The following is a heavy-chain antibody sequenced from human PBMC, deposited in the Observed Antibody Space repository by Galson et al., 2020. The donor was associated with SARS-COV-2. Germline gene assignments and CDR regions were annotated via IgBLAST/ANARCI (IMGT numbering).Heavy chain of an antibody. J-gene: IGHJ6*02. CDR3: ASRSGSYYSYYGMDV. CDR2: INPNSGGT. CDR1: GYTFTGYY. V-gene: IGHV1-2*02. Sequence: VKVSCKASGYTFTGYYMHWVRQAPGQGLEWMGWINPNSGGTNYAQKFQGRVTMTRDTSISTAYMELSRLRSDDTAVYYCASRSGSYYSYYGMDVWGQGTTVTVSS. D-gene: IGHD1-26*01.